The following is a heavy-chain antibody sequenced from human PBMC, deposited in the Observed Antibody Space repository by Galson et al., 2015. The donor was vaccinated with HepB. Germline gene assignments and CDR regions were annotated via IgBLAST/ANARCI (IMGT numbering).Heavy chain of an antibody. CDR1: GFTFSSYV. Sequence: SLRLSCAIYGFTFSSYVMSWVRQAPGKGLEWFSGISSSGDSTYYADSVKGRFTISRDNSKNTLYLQMNSLRAEDAAVYYCAKEAYRNWNDVGAFDMWGQGTMVTVSS. J-gene: IGHJ3*02. CDR3: AKEAYRNWNDVGAFDM. CDR2: ISSSGDST. V-gene: IGHV3-23*01. D-gene: IGHD1-1*01.